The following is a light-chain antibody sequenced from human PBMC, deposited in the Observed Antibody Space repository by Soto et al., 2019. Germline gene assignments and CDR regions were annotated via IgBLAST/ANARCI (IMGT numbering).Light chain of an antibody. V-gene: IGLV2-23*02. CDR3: RSYAGTGTWV. CDR2: EVT. J-gene: IGLJ3*02. Sequence: QSALTQTASVSGSPGQSITISCTGTSSDVGTYNLVSWYQQYPGKAPKVVISEVTKRPSGVSDRFSGSKSGNMASLTISGLQPEDEADYYCRSYAGTGTWVFGGGTKLTVL. CDR1: SSDVGTYNL.